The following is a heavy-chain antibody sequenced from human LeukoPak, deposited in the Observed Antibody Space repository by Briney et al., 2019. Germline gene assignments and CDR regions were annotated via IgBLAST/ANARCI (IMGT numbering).Heavy chain of an antibody. J-gene: IGHJ4*02. CDR2: IWYDGSNK. CDR3: AGGEYDFWSGYYLGGLY. Sequence: GGSLRLFCAASGFTFSSYGMHWVRQAPGKGLEWVAVIWYDGSNKYYADSVKGRFTISRDNSKNTLYLQMNSLRAEDTAVYYCAGGEYDFWSGYYLGGLYWGQGTLVTVSS. D-gene: IGHD3-3*01. CDR1: GFTFSSYG. V-gene: IGHV3-33*01.